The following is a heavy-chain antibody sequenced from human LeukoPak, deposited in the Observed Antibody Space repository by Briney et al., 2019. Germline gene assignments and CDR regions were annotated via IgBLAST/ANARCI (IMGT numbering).Heavy chain of an antibody. CDR1: GFTFSSYS. V-gene: IGHV3-21*01. Sequence: GGSLRLSCAASGFTFSSYSMNWVRQAPGKGLEWVLSISSSSSYIYYADSVKGRFTISRDNAKNSLYLQMNSLRAEDTAVYYCARGRAGSSSRYYYMDVWGKGTTVTVSS. J-gene: IGHJ6*03. CDR2: ISSSSSYI. D-gene: IGHD6-6*01. CDR3: ARGRAGSSSRYYYMDV.